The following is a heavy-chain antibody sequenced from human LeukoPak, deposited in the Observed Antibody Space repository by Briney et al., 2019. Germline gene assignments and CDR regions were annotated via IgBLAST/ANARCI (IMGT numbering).Heavy chain of an antibody. CDR1: GYSFTGYY. CDR2: INPNSGGR. Sequence: ASVKISCKAYGYSFTGYYIHWVRQAPGQGLEWMGWINPNSGGRNYAQKFQGRVTMTRDTSISTACMELSSLRSDDTAVYYCARDPNGSGPDWGQGTLVTVSS. V-gene: IGHV1-2*02. D-gene: IGHD3-10*01. CDR3: ARDPNGSGPD. J-gene: IGHJ4*02.